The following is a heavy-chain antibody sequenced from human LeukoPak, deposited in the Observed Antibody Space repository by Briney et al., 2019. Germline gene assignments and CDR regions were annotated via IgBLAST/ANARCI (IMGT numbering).Heavy chain of an antibody. Sequence: QSGGSLRLSCAASGFTFSSYGMHWVRQAPGKGLEWVAFIRYDGSNKYYADSVKGRFTISRDNSKNTLYLQMNSLRAEDTAVYYCAKGHFGVVIPGLPSAGFDYWGQGTLVTVSS. CDR3: AKGHFGVVIPGLPSAGFDY. CDR2: IRYDGSNK. CDR1: GFTFSSYG. D-gene: IGHD3-3*01. V-gene: IGHV3-30*02. J-gene: IGHJ4*02.